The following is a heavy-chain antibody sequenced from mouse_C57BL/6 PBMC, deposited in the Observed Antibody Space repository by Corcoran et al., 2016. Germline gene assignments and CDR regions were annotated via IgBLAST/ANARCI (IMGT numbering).Heavy chain of an antibody. D-gene: IGHD3-3*01. Sequence: QIQLVQSGPELKKPGDTVKISCKASGYTFTTYGMSWVKQAPGNGLKWMGWINTYSGVPTYADDFKGRFAFSLESSASTAYLQINNLKNEDTATYFCARGTDRGYYVGYWGQGTTLTVSS. CDR2: INTYSGVP. J-gene: IGHJ2*01. CDR1: GYTFTTYG. V-gene: IGHV9-3*01. CDR3: ARGTDRGYYVGY.